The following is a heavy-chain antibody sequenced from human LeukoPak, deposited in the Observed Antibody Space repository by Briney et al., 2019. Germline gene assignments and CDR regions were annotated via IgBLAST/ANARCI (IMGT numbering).Heavy chain of an antibody. CDR1: GFTLSTYA. D-gene: IGHD3-10*01. J-gene: IGHJ4*02. CDR3: ARDPQLLWFGEYFGHFDY. V-gene: IGHV3-30-3*01. CDR2: ISYDGSNK. Sequence: GGSLRLSCAASGFTLSTYAMHWVRQAPGKGLEWVAVISYDGSNKYYADSVKGRFTISRDNSKNTLYLQMNSLRVEDTAVYYCARDPQLLWFGEYFGHFDYWGQGTLVTVSS.